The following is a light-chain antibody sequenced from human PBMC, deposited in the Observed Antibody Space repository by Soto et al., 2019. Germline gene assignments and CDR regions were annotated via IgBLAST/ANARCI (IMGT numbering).Light chain of an antibody. J-gene: IGKJ5*01. CDR1: QSVSSY. V-gene: IGKV3-11*01. Sequence: GLIPSAGTISFYGKNGSILCVRASQSVSSYLAWYQQKPGQAPRLLIYDTSNRATGIPARFSGILSGTDFTLTISSLEPEDFAIYYCQQRQYWPPITFGQGTRLEIK. CDR3: QQRQYWPPIT. CDR2: DTS.